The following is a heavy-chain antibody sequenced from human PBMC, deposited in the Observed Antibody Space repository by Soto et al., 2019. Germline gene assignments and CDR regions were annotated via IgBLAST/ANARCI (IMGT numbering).Heavy chain of an antibody. CDR2: ISYDGSNK. CDR3: AKARLRITICWTQPDPNIVKAFDS. V-gene: IGHV3-30*18. D-gene: IGHD3-3*01. J-gene: IGHJ3*02. Sequence: PGGSLRLSCAASGFTFSSYGMHWVRQAPGKGQEWVAVISYDGSNKYYADSVKGRFTISRANSKNTLYLHMNSLRAEDTAVYYCAKARLRITICWTQPDPNIVKAFDSWGESTMIT. CDR1: GFTFSSYG.